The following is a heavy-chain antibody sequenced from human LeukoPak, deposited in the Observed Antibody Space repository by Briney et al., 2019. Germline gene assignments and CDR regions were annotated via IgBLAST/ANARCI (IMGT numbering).Heavy chain of an antibody. D-gene: IGHD2-21*01. CDR2: ISYDGSNK. Sequence: GGSLRLSCAASGFTFSSYGMHWVRQAPGKGLEWVAVISYDGSNKYYADSVKGRFTISRDNSKNTLYLQMNSLRAEDTAVYYCARLQGDSTAIFDYWGQGTLVSVSS. CDR3: ARLQGDSTAIFDY. CDR1: GFTFSSYG. V-gene: IGHV3-30*03. J-gene: IGHJ4*02.